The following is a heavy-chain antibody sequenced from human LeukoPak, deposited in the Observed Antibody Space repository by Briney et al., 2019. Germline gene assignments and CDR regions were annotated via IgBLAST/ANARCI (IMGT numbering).Heavy chain of an antibody. CDR3: ARTPTVTRYYYYMDV. V-gene: IGHV4-39*07. D-gene: IGHD4-17*01. J-gene: IGHJ6*03. CDR1: GGSISRSRDY. CDR2: IYYSGST. Sequence: SETLSLTCTVSGGSISRSRDYWGWIRQPPGKGLEWIGSIYYSGSTYSNPSLKSRVTISGDTSKNQFSLKLSSVTAADTAVYYCARTPTVTRYYYYMDVWGKGTTVTISS.